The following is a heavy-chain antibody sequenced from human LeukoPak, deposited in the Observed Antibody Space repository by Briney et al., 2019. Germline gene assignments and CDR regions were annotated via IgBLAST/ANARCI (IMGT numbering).Heavy chain of an antibody. V-gene: IGHV4-39*07. CDR3: ARFRAVAGIFFDY. D-gene: IGHD6-19*01. CDR1: GGSIRSNNYY. Sequence: SETLSLTCTVSGGSIRSNNYYWGWIRQPPGKGLEWIGSFYYHGSTYYNPSLKSRVTISVDTSKNQFSLKLSSVTAADTAVYYCARFRAVAGIFFDYWGQGTLVTVSS. J-gene: IGHJ4*02. CDR2: FYYHGST.